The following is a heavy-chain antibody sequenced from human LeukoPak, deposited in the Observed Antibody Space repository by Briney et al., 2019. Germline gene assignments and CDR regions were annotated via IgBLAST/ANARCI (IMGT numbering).Heavy chain of an antibody. CDR2: IYYSGST. CDR1: GGSFSGYS. V-gene: IGHV4-59*01. J-gene: IGHJ3*02. Sequence: SETLSLTCAVYGGSFSGYSWSWIRQPPGKGLEWIGYIYYSGSTNYNPSLKSRVTISVDTSKNQFSLKLSSVTAADTAVYYCARGGLGAFDIWGQGTMVTVSS. CDR3: ARGGLGAFDI.